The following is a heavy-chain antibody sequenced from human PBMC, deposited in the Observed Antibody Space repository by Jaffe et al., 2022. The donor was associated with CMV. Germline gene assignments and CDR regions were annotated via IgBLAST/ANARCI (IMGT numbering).Heavy chain of an antibody. CDR2: IYPGDSDT. J-gene: IGHJ6*02. V-gene: IGHV5-51*01. CDR1: GYSFTSYW. Sequence: EVQLVQSGAEVKKPGESLKISCKGSGYSFTSYWIGWVRQMPGKGLEWMGIIYPGDSDTRYSPSFQGQVTISADKSISTAYLQWSSLKASDTAMYYCARRNKVAAAGTFFFRKHYYYGMDVWGQGTTVTVSS. D-gene: IGHD6-13*01. CDR3: ARRNKVAAAGTFFFRKHYYYGMDV.